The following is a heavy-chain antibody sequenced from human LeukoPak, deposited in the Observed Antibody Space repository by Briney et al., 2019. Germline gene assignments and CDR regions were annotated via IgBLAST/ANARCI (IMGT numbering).Heavy chain of an antibody. Sequence: RGSLRLSCAASGFTVINTYMTWVRQAPGKGLEWVSNIYTGGATYYTDSVKGRFTVSRDSSKNTLFLQMNSLREEDTAVYYCARAVLSGGFDRWGQGALVTVSS. D-gene: IGHD3-16*01. V-gene: IGHV3-66*01. CDR2: IYTGGAT. CDR1: GFTVINTY. CDR3: ARAVLSGGFDR. J-gene: IGHJ4*02.